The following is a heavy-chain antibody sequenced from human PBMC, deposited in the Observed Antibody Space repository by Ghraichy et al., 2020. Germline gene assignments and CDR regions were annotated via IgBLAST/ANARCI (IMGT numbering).Heavy chain of an antibody. Sequence: SETLSLTCTVSGGSISSYYWSWIRQPPGKGLEWIGYIYYSGSTNYNPSLKSRVTISVDTSKNQFSLKLSSVTAADTAVYYCARVGRFHAFDIWGQGTMVTVSS. CDR3: ARVGRFHAFDI. V-gene: IGHV4-59*01. CDR1: GGSISSYY. CDR2: IYYSGST. D-gene: IGHD3-3*01. J-gene: IGHJ3*02.